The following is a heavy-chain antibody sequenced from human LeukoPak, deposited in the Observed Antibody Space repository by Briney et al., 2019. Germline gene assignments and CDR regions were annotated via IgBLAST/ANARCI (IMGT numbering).Heavy chain of an antibody. CDR3: ARGADSSGYYSIFYFDY. CDR1: GGSVSSTTYY. V-gene: IGHV4-39*07. CDR2: INYSGST. D-gene: IGHD3-22*01. Sequence: SETLSLTCTVSGGSVSSTTYYWSWIRQPPGKGLEWIASINYSGSTNYNPSLKSRVTISVDTSKNQFSLKLSSVTDAERDVYYCARGADSSGYYSIFYFDYWGQGTLVTVSS. J-gene: IGHJ4*02.